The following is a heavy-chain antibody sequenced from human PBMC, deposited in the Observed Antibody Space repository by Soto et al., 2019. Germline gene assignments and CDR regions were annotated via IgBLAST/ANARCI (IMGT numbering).Heavy chain of an antibody. CDR2: ISYDGSNK. J-gene: IGHJ4*02. V-gene: IGHV3-30*18. D-gene: IGHD5-12*01. CDR1: GFTFSSYG. CDR3: AKVFGWWLHLFDY. Sequence: GGSLRLSCAASGFTFSSYGMHWVRQAPGKGLEWVAVISYDGSNKYYADSVKGRFTISRDNSKNTLYLQMNSLRAEDTAVYYCAKVFGWWLHLFDYWGQGTLVTVSS.